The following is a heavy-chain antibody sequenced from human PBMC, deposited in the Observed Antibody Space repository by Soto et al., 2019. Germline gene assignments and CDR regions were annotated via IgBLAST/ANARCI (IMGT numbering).Heavy chain of an antibody. D-gene: IGHD5-18*01. V-gene: IGHV3-74*01. CDR2: ISSDGSRT. CDR3: ARVYSSLSSYDY. Sequence: GGSLRLSCAASGFTFSTFWMHWVRQAPGKGLVWVSRISSDGSRTSYTDSVKGRFTISRDNAKNTLYLQMNSLRAEDTAIYYCARVYSSLSSYDYWGQGTLVTVSS. CDR1: GFTFSTFW. J-gene: IGHJ4*02.